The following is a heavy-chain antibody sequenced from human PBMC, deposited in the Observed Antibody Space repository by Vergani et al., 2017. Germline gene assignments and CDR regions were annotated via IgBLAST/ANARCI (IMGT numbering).Heavy chain of an antibody. CDR1: EFTFSNYA. CDR2: ISGSGVGA. V-gene: IGHV3-23*01. D-gene: IGHD3-10*01. CDR3: AKQYFVSGNYLFDY. J-gene: IGHJ4*02. Sequence: EVQLLESGGGLVQPGGSLRLTCAASEFTFSNYAMNWVRQAPGKGLEWVSGISGSGVGAYYTDSVKGRFTISRDNSKNMLFLQMNNLRTEDTAIYYGAKQYFVSGNYLFDYWGQGTLVTVSS.